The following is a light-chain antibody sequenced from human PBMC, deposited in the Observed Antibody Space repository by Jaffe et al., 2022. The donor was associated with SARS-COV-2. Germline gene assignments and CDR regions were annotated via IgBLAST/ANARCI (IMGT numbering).Light chain of an antibody. V-gene: IGKV4-1*01. CDR3: QQYLSPPYT. Sequence: DFVMTQSPDSLAVSLGERATINCKSSQSVLYSSNNKNYLAWYQHKPGQPPKLLIYWASTRESGVPDRFSGSGSGTDFTLTISSLQTEDVAVYYCQQYLSPPYTFGQGTKLEIK. CDR1: QSVLYSSNNKNY. J-gene: IGKJ2*01. CDR2: WAS.